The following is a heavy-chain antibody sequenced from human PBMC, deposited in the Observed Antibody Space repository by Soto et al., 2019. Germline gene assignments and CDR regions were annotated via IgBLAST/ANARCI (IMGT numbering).Heavy chain of an antibody. V-gene: IGHV3-30*18. CDR1: GFTFSSYG. Sequence: GGSLRLSCAASGFTFSSYGMHWVRQAPGKGLEWVAVISYDGSNKYYADSVKGRFTISRDNSKNTLYLQMNSLRPEDTAVYYCAKDRGGGLAYCGGDCYSHGMDVWGQGTTVTVSS. CDR2: ISYDGSNK. D-gene: IGHD2-21*02. J-gene: IGHJ6*02. CDR3: AKDRGGGLAYCGGDCYSHGMDV.